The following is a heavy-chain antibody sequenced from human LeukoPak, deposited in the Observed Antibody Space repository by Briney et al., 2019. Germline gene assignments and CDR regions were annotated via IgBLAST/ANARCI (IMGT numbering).Heavy chain of an antibody. V-gene: IGHV1-69*04. CDR2: IIPIFGIA. CDR1: GGTFSSYA. Sequence: SVKVSCKATGGTFSSYAISWVRQAPGQGLEWMGRIIPIFGIANYAQKFQGRVTITADKSTSTAYMELSSLRSEDTAVYYCARDRVVVVPAAGFDPWGQGTLVTVSS. D-gene: IGHD2-2*01. CDR3: ARDRVVVVPAAGFDP. J-gene: IGHJ5*02.